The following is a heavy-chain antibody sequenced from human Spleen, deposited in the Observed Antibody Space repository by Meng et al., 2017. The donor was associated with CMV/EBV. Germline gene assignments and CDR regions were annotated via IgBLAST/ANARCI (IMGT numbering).Heavy chain of an antibody. CDR3: ARDVGYCSGGTCSDY. D-gene: IGHD2-15*01. V-gene: IGHV4-59*02. CDR1: GDSVSGYS. Sequence: GSLRLSCSVSGDSVSGYSWSWIRQPPGKGLEWIGSIYHIGSPTYDPSLRSRVTMSIDTSKSQFSLELRSVTAADSAMYYCARDVGYCSGGTCSDYWGQGTLVTVSS. CDR2: IYHIGSP. J-gene: IGHJ4*02.